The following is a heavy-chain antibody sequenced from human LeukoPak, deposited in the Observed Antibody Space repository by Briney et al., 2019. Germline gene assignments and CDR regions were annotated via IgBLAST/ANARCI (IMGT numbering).Heavy chain of an antibody. D-gene: IGHD3-22*01. Sequence: SETLSLTSTVSGGSISSYYWSWIRQPPGKRLEWIGHIYYSGSTNYNPSLKSRVTISVDTSKNQFSLKLSSVTAADTAVYYCARSLPAYYYDSSGSGAFDIWGQGTMVTVSS. J-gene: IGHJ3*02. V-gene: IGHV4-59*08. CDR2: IYYSGST. CDR1: GGSISSYY. CDR3: ARSLPAYYYDSSGSGAFDI.